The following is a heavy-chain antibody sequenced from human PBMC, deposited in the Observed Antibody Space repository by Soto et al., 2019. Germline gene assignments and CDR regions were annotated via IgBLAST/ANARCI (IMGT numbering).Heavy chain of an antibody. Sequence: PGGSLRLSCAASGFTYSSYSMSWVRQAPGKGLEWVSSISDSGGSTYYADSVRGRFTISRDNSKNTLYLQMSSLRVEDTALYYCAKKPDGDSSWYSNCFDSWGQGTLVTVSS. V-gene: IGHV3-23*01. J-gene: IGHJ5*01. CDR1: GFTYSSYS. CDR3: AKKPDGDSSWYSNCFDS. CDR2: ISDSGGST. D-gene: IGHD6-13*01.